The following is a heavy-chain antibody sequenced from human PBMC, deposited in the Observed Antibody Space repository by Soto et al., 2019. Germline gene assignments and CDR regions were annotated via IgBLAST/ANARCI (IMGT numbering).Heavy chain of an antibody. CDR3: ARGVGSGSYYNQYNWFDP. V-gene: IGHV1-18*01. J-gene: IGHJ5*02. D-gene: IGHD3-10*01. CDR2: ISAYNGNT. Sequence: ASVKVSCKASGYTFTNYGISWVRQDPGQGLEWMGWISAYNGNTKYAQKLQGRVTMTTDTSTSTAYMELRSLRSDDTAVYYCARGVGSGSYYNQYNWFDPWGQGTLVTVSS. CDR1: GYTFTNYG.